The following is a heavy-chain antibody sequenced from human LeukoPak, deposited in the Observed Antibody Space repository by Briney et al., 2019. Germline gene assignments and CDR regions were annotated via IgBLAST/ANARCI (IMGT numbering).Heavy chain of an antibody. V-gene: IGHV4-39*01. CDR3: ARRYDYVWGSYRSPRAFDI. CDR2: IYYSGST. D-gene: IGHD3-16*02. Sequence: SETPSLTCTVSGGSISSSSYYWGWIRQPPGKGLEWIASIYYSGSTYYNPSLKSRVTISVDTSKNQFSLRLSSVTAADTAVYYCARRYDYVWGSYRSPRAFDIWGQGTMVTVSS. CDR1: GGSISSSSYY. J-gene: IGHJ3*02.